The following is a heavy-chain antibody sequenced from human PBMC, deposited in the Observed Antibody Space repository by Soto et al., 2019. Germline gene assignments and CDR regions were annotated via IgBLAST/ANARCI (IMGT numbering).Heavy chain of an antibody. D-gene: IGHD3-10*01. CDR1: GDSVSRGSHS. V-gene: IGHV4-61*01. Sequence: SETLSLTCSVAGDSVSRGSHSWNWTLHPPGKGLELLGYIYHTGSTNYNPSLKSRVTISVDTSKNQISLMVTSVTAADTAGYYCAITYTAYGSGDFWGPAILVTVS. J-gene: IGHJ4*01. CDR2: IYHTGST. CDR3: AITYTAYGSGDF.